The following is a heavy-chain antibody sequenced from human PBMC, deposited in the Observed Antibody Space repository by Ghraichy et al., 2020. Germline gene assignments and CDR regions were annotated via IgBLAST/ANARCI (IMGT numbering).Heavy chain of an antibody. CDR3: ARARDGYKHALDI. J-gene: IGHJ3*02. Sequence: SQTLSLTCTVSGGSISSYYWSWIRQPPGKGLEWIGYIYYSGSTNYNPSLKSRVTISVDTSKNQFSLKLSSVTAADTAVYYCARARDGYKHALDIWGQGTMVTVSS. CDR2: IYYSGST. V-gene: IGHV4-59*01. CDR1: GGSISSYY. D-gene: IGHD5-24*01.